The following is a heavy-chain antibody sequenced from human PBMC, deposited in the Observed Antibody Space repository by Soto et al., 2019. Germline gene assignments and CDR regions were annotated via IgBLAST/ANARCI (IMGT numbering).Heavy chain of an antibody. CDR2: ISDDGSNK. CDR1: GFTFSSYG. D-gene: IGHD2-2*01. V-gene: IGHV3-30*18. Sequence: QVQLVESGGGVVQPGRSLRLSCAASGFTFSSYGMHWVRQAPGKGLVWVAVISDDGSNKYYADSVKGRFTISRDNSKTTLYLQMNSLRAEDTAVYYCAKYCRSTSCFSGGLEHWGQGTLVTVSS. CDR3: AKYCRSTSCFSGGLEH. J-gene: IGHJ5*02.